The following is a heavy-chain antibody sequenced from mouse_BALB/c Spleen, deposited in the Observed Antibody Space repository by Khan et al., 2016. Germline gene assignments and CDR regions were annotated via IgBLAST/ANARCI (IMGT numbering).Heavy chain of an antibody. D-gene: IGHD2-14*01. J-gene: IGHJ4*01. CDR3: ARVRQAVDY. Sequence: EVELVESGGGLVQPGGSLKLSCAASGFTFSTYAMSWVRQTPDKRLELVATINSNGGSTYYPDNVKGRCTISRDNAKNTLYLQMSSLKSEDTAMYYCARVRQAVDYWGQGASVTVSS. CDR2: INSNGGST. CDR1: GFTFSTYA. V-gene: IGHV5-6-3*01.